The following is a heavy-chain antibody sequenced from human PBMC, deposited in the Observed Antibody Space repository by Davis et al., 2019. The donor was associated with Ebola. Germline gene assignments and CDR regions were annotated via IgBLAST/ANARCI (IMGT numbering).Heavy chain of an antibody. J-gene: IGHJ4*02. CDR1: GFPFSDYA. Sequence: GESLKISCAASGFPFSDYAMHWVRQAPGKGLEWVAVISYDGSKKYYADSVKGRFTISRDNSKNTLYLQMNSLRAEDTAVYYCARGRGYYYGSRTYYGTPDYWGQGTLVTVSS. CDR3: ARGRGYYYGSRTYYGTPDY. CDR2: ISYDGSKK. V-gene: IGHV3-30-3*01. D-gene: IGHD3-10*01.